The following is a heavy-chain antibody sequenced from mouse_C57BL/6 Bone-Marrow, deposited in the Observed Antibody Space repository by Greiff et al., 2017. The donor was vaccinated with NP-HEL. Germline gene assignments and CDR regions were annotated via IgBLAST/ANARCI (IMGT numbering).Heavy chain of an antibody. CDR1: GYTFTSYW. CDR2: IDPSDSYT. Sequence: QVQLQQPGAELVRPGTSVKLSCKASGYTFTSYWMHWVKQRPGQGLEWIGVIDPSDSYTNYNQKFKGKATLTVDTSSSTAYMQLSSLTSEDSAVYYCARNFHYYGSSSDYWGQGTTLTVSS. V-gene: IGHV1-59*01. J-gene: IGHJ2*01. CDR3: ARNFHYYGSSSDY. D-gene: IGHD1-1*01.